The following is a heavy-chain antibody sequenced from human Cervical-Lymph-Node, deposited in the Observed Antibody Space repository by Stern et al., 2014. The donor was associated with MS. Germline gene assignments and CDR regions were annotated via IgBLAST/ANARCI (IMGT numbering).Heavy chain of an antibody. CDR3: ARGASSAAWYKHAVDV. CDR1: GDTSNTDA. V-gene: IGHV1-69*01. J-gene: IGHJ6*02. CDR2: IIPVFGTP. D-gene: IGHD1-14*01. Sequence: QVQLVQSGAEVQKPWSSVKVSCKASGDTSNTDAIHWVRPAPGQVLEWMGGIIPVFGTPVYAQRFKGRVSIAADESTATDYMELSSLRSDDTAVYYCARGASSAAWYKHAVDVWGQGTTVTVSS.